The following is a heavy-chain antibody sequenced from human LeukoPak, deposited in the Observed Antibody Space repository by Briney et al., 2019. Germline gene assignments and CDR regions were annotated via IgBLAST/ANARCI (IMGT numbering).Heavy chain of an antibody. CDR1: GYSISSGYY. Sequence: PSETLSLTCTVSGYSISSGYYWGWIRQPAGKGLEWIGRIYTSGSTNYNPSLKSRVTMSIDTSKSQFSLKLSSVTAADTAVYYCARLPTVVTRVAFDIWGHGTMVTVSS. CDR3: ARLPTVVTRVAFDI. V-gene: IGHV4-4*07. D-gene: IGHD4-23*01. J-gene: IGHJ3*02. CDR2: IYTSGST.